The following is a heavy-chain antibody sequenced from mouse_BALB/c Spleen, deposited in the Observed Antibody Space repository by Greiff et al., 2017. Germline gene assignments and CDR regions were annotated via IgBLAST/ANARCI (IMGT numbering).Heavy chain of an antibody. CDR2: IDPENGDT. V-gene: IGHV14-4*02. CDR1: GFNIKDYY. CDR3: NGYDAMDY. Sequence: VQLQQSGAELVRPGALVKLSCKASGFNIKDYYMHWVKQRPEQGLEWIGWIDPENGDTEYAPKFQGKATMTADTSSNTAYLQLSSLTSEDTAVYYCNGYDAMDYWGQGTSVTVSS. J-gene: IGHJ4*01.